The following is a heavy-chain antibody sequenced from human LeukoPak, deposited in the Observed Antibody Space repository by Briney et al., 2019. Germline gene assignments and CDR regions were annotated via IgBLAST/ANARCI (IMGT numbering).Heavy chain of an antibody. CDR1: GFTFSSYA. Sequence: QPWGSLRLSGAASGFTFSSYAMSWVRQAPGKGLEWVSAISGSGGSTYYADSVKGRFTISRDNSKNTLYLQMNSLRAEDTAVYYCAKVGSVYGSGSPGDYWGQGTLVTVSS. CDR2: ISGSGGST. D-gene: IGHD3-10*01. V-gene: IGHV3-23*01. CDR3: AKVGSVYGSGSPGDY. J-gene: IGHJ4*02.